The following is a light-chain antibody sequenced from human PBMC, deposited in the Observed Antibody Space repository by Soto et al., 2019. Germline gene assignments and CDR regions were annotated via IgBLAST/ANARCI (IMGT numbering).Light chain of an antibody. V-gene: IGKV1-5*03. J-gene: IGKJ4*01. CDR3: QQYEAYPLT. CDR1: QNINTW. CDR2: KAS. Sequence: DIQMTQSPSTLSASVGDRVTITCRASQNINTWLAWYQQKPGKAPYLLIYKASNLQSGVPSRFSGSASGTELTLTISSLQPDYIATYYCQQYEAYPLTYGGGTKVEI.